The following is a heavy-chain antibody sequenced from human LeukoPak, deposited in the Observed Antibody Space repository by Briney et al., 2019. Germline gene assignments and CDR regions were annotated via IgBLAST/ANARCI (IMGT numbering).Heavy chain of an antibody. J-gene: IGHJ4*02. CDR3: AKVREPYRDARFDY. CDR2: ISGSGSSA. V-gene: IGHV3-23*01. Sequence: PGASLRLSCAASGFTFTNYAMSWVRQAPGKGLEWVSTISGSGSSAYYADSVKGRFTISRDNSENTLYLQMNSLRVEDTAVYYCAKVREPYRDARFDYWGQGTLVTVSS. D-gene: IGHD4-17*01. CDR1: GFTFTNYA.